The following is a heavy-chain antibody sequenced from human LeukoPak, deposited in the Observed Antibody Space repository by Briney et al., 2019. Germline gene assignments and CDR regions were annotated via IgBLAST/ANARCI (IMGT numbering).Heavy chain of an antibody. CDR1: GFTFSSHA. CDR2: IRGSSDVI. CDR3: AKGQPASSTFDC. Sequence: PGGSLRLSCAASGFTFSSHAMSWVRQAPGKGLEWVSLIRGSSDVIEYADSVRGRFTISRDNSKNTVSLQLNNLRAEDTALYYCAKGQPASSTFDCWGQGTLVTVSS. J-gene: IGHJ4*02. V-gene: IGHV3-23*01.